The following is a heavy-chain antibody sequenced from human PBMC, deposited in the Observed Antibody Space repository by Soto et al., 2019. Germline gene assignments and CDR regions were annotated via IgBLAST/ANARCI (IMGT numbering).Heavy chain of an antibody. CDR1: GGSINSSNW. J-gene: IGHJ5*02. D-gene: IGHD3-3*01. CDR2: IYPSGTT. CDR3: ARKGWRFGVVPRGGLAP. Sequence: QVQLQESGPGLVKPSGTLSLTCAVSGGSINSSNWWTWVRQTPRQGLEWIGEIYPSGTTNYNPSLMKRVTISLGKSTNQFSLRLTSVTAADTAVYYCARKGWRFGVVPRGGLAPWGQGSLVTVSS. V-gene: IGHV4-4*02.